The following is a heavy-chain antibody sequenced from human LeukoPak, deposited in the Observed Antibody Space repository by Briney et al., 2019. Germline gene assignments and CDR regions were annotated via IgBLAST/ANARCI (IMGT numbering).Heavy chain of an antibody. CDR2: TYYRSKWYN. Sequence: SQTLSLTCAISGDSVSSNSAAWNWIRQSPSRGLEWLGRTYYRSKWYNDYAVSVKSRITINPDTSKNQSSLQLNSVTPEDTAVYYCARESPNEYDILTGYYAWPSPDDALDIWGQGTMVTVSS. V-gene: IGHV6-1*01. D-gene: IGHD3-9*01. CDR3: ARESPNEYDILTGYYAWPSPDDALDI. J-gene: IGHJ3*02. CDR1: GDSVSSNSAA.